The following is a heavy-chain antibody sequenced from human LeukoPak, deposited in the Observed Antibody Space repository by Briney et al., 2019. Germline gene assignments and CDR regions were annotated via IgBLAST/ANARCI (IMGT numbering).Heavy chain of an antibody. D-gene: IGHD3-3*01. CDR1: GGTFSSYT. CDR3: ASGYDFWSGYSDNWFDP. CDR2: IIPILGIA. Sequence: ASVKVSCKASGGTFSSYTISWVRQAPGQGLEWMGRIIPILGIANYAQKFQGGVTITADKSTSTAYMELSSLRSEDTAVYYCASGYDFWSGYSDNWFDPWGQGTLVTVSS. V-gene: IGHV1-69*02. J-gene: IGHJ5*02.